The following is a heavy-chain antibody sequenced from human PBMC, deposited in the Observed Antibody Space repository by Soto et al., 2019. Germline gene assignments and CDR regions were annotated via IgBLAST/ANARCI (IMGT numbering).Heavy chain of an antibody. D-gene: IGHD6-13*01. J-gene: IGHJ4*02. CDR3: ATRIAARLGPFDY. V-gene: IGHV3-23*01. CDR2: ISGSGGST. Sequence: QPGGPLRLSCAASRFNFSRYPRSWVRQAPGKGLEWVSAISGSGGSTYYADSVKGRFTISRDNSKNTLYLQMNSLGAEDTAVYYCATRIAARLGPFDYWGQGTLVTVSS. CDR1: RFNFSRYP.